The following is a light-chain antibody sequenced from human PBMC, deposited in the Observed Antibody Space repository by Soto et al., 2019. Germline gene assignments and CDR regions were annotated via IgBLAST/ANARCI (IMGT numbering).Light chain of an antibody. CDR2: GAS. CDR3: QQYNDWPRT. J-gene: IGKJ1*01. Sequence: EVVMTQSPGTLSLSPGERASLSCRASQSVGGNLGWYQQTPGQAPRLLIHGASTRATGIPARFSGSGSGTEFTLTISSLQSEDFAFYYCQQYNDWPRTFGQGTKVEIK. V-gene: IGKV3-15*01. CDR1: QSVGGN.